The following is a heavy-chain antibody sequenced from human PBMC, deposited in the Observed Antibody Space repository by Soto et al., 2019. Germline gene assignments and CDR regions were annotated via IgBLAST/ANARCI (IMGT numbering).Heavy chain of an antibody. Sequence: SVKVSCKEPVDSFNSHGLRCLRQAPGQGLEWLGGIIPFFRATNYAQKFQGRITITADEFTSTAYMELSSLRSEDTAVYFCVRALRFNHYDSTYYY. CDR1: VDSFNSHG. D-gene: IGHD3-22*01. V-gene: IGHV1-69*13. J-gene: IGHJ6*01. CDR3: VRALRFNHYDSTYYY. CDR2: IIPFFRAT.